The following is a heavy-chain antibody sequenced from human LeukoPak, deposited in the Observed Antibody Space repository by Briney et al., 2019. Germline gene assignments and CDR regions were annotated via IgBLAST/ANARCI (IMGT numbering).Heavy chain of an antibody. J-gene: IGHJ3*02. D-gene: IGHD3-10*01. CDR3: VRGGNYFGSGTYPFPLDI. CDR2: IGTGGDT. Sequence: PGGSLRLSCAASGFTFSNHDMHWVRQATGKGLEWVSAIGTGGDTYYDASVKGRFTISRENARSSLYLQMNSLRVGDTAVYYCVRGGNYFGSGTYPFPLDIWGQGTMVTVSS. CDR1: GFTFSNHD. V-gene: IGHV3-13*01.